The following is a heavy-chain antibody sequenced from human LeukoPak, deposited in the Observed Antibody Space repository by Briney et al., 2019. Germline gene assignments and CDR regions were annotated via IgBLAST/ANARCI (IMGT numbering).Heavy chain of an antibody. CDR2: VYYSGSI. CDR3: ARLSRVAVAGSYGYHSMDV. V-gene: IGHV4-59*11. CDR1: GASIDGHY. D-gene: IGHD6-19*01. J-gene: IGHJ6*02. Sequence: SETLSLTCTVSGASIDGHYWSWIRLPPGKGLEWIGFVYYSGSISYNPSLKSGFTISADTSNNQFSLKLDSVTAADTAVYYCARLSRVAVAGSYGYHSMDVWGRGTTVTVSS.